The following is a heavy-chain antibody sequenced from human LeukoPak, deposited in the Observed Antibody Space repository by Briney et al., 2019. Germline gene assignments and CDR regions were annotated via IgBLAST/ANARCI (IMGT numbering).Heavy chain of an antibody. Sequence: SETLSLTCTVSGGSISNFYWSWIRQSPGKGLEWIGYIHYRGSTNYNPSLKSRVTISVATSKSQFSLKLSSVTAADTAIYYCARARDITVAGTWGDNWFDPWGQGPLVTVSS. CDR2: IHYRGST. V-gene: IGHV4-59*01. CDR3: ARARDITVAGTWGDNWFDP. D-gene: IGHD6-19*01. CDR1: GGSISNFY. J-gene: IGHJ5*02.